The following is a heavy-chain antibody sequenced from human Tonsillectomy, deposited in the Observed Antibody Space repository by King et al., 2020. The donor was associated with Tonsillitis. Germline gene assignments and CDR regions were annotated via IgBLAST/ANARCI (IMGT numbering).Heavy chain of an antibody. D-gene: IGHD2-15*01. J-gene: IGHJ6*02. CDR1: GFTFSSYS. CDR2: ISPSSSYI. V-gene: IGHV3-21*01. Sequence: VQLVESGGGLVKPGGSLRLSCAASGFTFSSYSMNWVRQAPGKGLEWVSSISPSSSYIYYADSMKGRFTISRDNAKNSLYLQMNSLRAEDTAVYYCARVSVDIVVVVAALGMDVWGQGTTVTVSS. CDR3: ARVSVDIVVVVAALGMDV.